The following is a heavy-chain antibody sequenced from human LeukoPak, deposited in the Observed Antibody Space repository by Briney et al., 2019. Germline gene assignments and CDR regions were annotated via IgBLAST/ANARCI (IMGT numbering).Heavy chain of an antibody. V-gene: IGHV3-23*01. CDR3: ANWGQYCSSTSCLSAFDI. CDR2: ISGSGGST. CDR1: GFTFSSYA. D-gene: IGHD2-2*01. J-gene: IGHJ3*02. Sequence: GGSLRLSCAASGFTFSSYAMSWVRQAPGKGLEWVSAISGSGGSTYYADSVKGRFTISRDNSKNTLYLQMNSLRVEDTAVYYCANWGQYCSSTSCLSAFDIWGQGTMVTVSS.